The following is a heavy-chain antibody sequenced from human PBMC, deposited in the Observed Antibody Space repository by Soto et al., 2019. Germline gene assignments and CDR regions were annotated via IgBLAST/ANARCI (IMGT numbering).Heavy chain of an antibody. V-gene: IGHV4-59*01. CDR2: IYYSGST. D-gene: IGHD5-18*01. Sequence: SETLSLTCTVSGDSISTDYWSWIRQPPGKGLEWIGYIYYSGSTNYNPSLKSRVTISVDTSKNQFSLKLSSVTAADTAVYYCARDQGYSYGLDYWGQGTLVT. CDR1: GDSISTDY. J-gene: IGHJ4*02. CDR3: ARDQGYSYGLDY.